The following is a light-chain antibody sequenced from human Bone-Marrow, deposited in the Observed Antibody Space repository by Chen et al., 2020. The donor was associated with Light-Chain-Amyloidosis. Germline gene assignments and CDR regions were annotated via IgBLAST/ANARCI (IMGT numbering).Light chain of an antibody. CDR3: MQGTHWLLT. V-gene: IGKV2-30*01. J-gene: IGKJ4*01. Sequence: DVVMTQSPLSLPVTLGQPASISCRSTQSLVNIDGNTYLSWFQQRPGQSPRRLIYKVSNRDVGVPDRFSGSGSGTDFTLKISRVEAEDVGVYYCMQGTHWLLTFGGGTNVEIK. CDR2: KVS. CDR1: QSLVNIDGNTY.